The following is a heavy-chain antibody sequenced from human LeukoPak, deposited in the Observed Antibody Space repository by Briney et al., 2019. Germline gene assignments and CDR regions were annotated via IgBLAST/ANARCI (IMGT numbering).Heavy chain of an antibody. J-gene: IGHJ4*02. Sequence: GESLRLSCAASGFTFSSYAMSWVRQAPGRGLEWVSAISESGTGTYYAEAVKGRFTISRDNSKNTLSLQMNSLRAEDTAIYYCAKDIAQGYTYGSIEQDYWGQGTLVTVSS. CDR1: GFTFSSYA. V-gene: IGHV3-23*01. CDR3: AKDIAQGYTYGSIEQDY. D-gene: IGHD5-18*01. CDR2: ISESGTGT.